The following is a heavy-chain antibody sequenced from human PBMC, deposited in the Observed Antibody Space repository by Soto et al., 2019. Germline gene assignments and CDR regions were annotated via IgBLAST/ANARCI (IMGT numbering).Heavy chain of an antibody. D-gene: IGHD3-10*01. Sequence: GASVKVSCKASGGTFSSYTISWVRQAPGQGREWMGGIIPNFGTANYAQKFQGRVTITADESTSTAYMEMSSLRSEDTAVYYWARVSGGLLCFDYGMDVWGQGTTVTVSS. CDR2: IIPNFGTA. CDR3: ARVSGGLLCFDYGMDV. J-gene: IGHJ6*02. CDR1: GGTFSSYT. V-gene: IGHV1-69*13.